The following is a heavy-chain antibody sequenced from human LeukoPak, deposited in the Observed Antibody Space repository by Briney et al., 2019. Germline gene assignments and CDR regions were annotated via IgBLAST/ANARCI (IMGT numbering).Heavy chain of an antibody. CDR2: ISGSGGST. V-gene: IGHV3-23*01. J-gene: IGHJ4*02. CDR3: AKDQTLYSSSCFDY. CDR1: GFTFSSYA. Sequence: GESLRLSCAASGFTFSSYAMSWVRQAPGKGLEWVSAISGSGGSTYYADSVKGRFTISRDNSKNTLYLQMNSLRAEDTAVYYCAKDQTLYSSSCFDYWGQGTLVTVSS. D-gene: IGHD6-13*01.